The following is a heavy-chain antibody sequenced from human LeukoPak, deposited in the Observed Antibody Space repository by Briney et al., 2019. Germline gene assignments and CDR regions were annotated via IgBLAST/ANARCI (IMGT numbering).Heavy chain of an antibody. Sequence: GGSLRLSCAASGFTFSSYWMSWVRQAPGKGLMYISRNNGDGSTTNYADVVKGRFTMSRDNVKNTLYLQMNSLRVEDTAVYYCARDPRNVGLAPWGQGTLVTVSS. J-gene: IGHJ5*02. V-gene: IGHV3-74*01. CDR1: GFTFSSYW. CDR3: ARDPRNVGLAP. CDR2: NNGDGSTT. D-gene: IGHD2-15*01.